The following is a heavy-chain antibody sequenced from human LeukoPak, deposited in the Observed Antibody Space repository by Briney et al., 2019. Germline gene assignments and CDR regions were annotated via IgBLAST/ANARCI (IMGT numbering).Heavy chain of an antibody. D-gene: IGHD5-24*01. CDR3: ASMGDGYNPNPFDY. CDR1: GISFSAHG. Sequence: GGSLRLSCAASGISFSAHGMHWVRQAPGKGLEWVAVISYDGSNKYYADSVKGRFTISRDNSKNTLYLQMNGLRAEDTAVYYCASMGDGYNPNPFDYWGQGTLVTVSS. CDR2: ISYDGSNK. J-gene: IGHJ4*02. V-gene: IGHV3-30*19.